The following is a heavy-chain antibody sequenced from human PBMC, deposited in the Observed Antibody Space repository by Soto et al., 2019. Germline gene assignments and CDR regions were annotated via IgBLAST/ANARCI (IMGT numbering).Heavy chain of an antibody. CDR2: ISWNSGSI. CDR1: GFTFDDYA. CDR3: AKVSGDHLGLSTGAFDI. J-gene: IGHJ3*02. D-gene: IGHD4-17*01. Sequence: EVQLVESGGGLVQPGRSLRLSCAASGFTFDDYAMHWVRQAPGKGLEWVTGISWNSGSIGYADSVKGRFTISRDNAKNSLYLQMNSLRAEDTALYYCAKVSGDHLGLSTGAFDIWGQGTMVTVSS. V-gene: IGHV3-9*01.